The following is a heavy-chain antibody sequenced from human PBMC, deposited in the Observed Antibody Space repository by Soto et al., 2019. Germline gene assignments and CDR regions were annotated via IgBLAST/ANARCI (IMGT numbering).Heavy chain of an antibody. Sequence: GGSLRLSCTASGFTFGVYAMSWVRQAPGKGLEWVGFIRSKSYGGITEYAAAVKGRFTISRDDSKSIAYLQMNSLKTEDTAVYYCSTIAAAGTYYPDDMDVEAQETTFTVSS. CDR3: STIAAAGTYYPDDMDV. CDR1: GFTFGVYA. CDR2: IRSKSYGGIT. V-gene: IGHV3-49*04. D-gene: IGHD6-13*01. J-gene: IGHJ6*02.